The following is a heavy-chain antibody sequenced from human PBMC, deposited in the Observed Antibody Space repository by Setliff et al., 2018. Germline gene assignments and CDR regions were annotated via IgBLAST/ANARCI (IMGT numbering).Heavy chain of an antibody. CDR2: IKSKAYGGTA. D-gene: IGHD2-15*01. Sequence: GGSLRLSCAASGFTFSNYAMHWVRQAPGKGLEWVGHIKSKAYGGTADYATAVKGRFSISRDDSKDTVFLQMNSLKTEDTGTYYCSTGSDGWWGQGTLVTVSS. J-gene: IGHJ4*02. CDR3: STGSDGW. V-gene: IGHV3-15*01. CDR1: GFTFSNYA.